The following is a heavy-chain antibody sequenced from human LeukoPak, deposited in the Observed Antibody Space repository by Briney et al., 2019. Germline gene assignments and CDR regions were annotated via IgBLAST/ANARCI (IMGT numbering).Heavy chain of an antibody. CDR1: GYTFTTYW. CDR2: IYPGDSDT. J-gene: IGHJ4*02. Sequence: GESLKISCKGFGYTFTTYWIAWVRQMPGKGLEWMGIIYPGDSDTRYSPSFQGQVTISADKSISTAYLQWSSLKASDTAMYYCARLLMNSYRSGRIQAFDYWGQGTLVTVSS. V-gene: IGHV5-51*01. CDR3: ARLLMNSYRSGRIQAFDY. D-gene: IGHD6-19*01.